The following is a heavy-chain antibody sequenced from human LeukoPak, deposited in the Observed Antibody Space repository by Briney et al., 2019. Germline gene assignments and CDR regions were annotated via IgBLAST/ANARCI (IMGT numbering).Heavy chain of an antibody. Sequence: GSSVKVSCKASGGTFSSYAISWVRQAPGQGLEWMGGIIPIFGTANYAQKFQGRVTIIADRSTSTVYMELSSLRSEDTAIYYCAPDDFREESYCGGDCFSPFDYWGQGTLVTVSS. CDR3: APDDFREESYCGGDCFSPFDY. D-gene: IGHD2-21*02. J-gene: IGHJ4*02. CDR2: IIPIFGTA. V-gene: IGHV1-69*06. CDR1: GGTFSSYA.